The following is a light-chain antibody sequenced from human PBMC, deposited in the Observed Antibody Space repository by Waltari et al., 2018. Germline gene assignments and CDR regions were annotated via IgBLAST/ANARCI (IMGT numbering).Light chain of an antibody. V-gene: IGLV2-23*02. J-gene: IGLJ3*02. CDR2: EVI. CDR1: SSDVGFDNL. Sequence: QSALTQPASASGSPGQSITISCTGTSSDVGFDNLVSWYQQHPGKAPELVVYEVISRPSGVASRFSGSKSGNTASLAISGLQAEDEADYYCCSYAGRNIWVFGGGTKLTVL. CDR3: CSYAGRNIWV.